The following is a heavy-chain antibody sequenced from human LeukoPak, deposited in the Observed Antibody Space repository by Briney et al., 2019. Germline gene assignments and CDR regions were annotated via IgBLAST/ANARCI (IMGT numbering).Heavy chain of an antibody. J-gene: IGHJ4*02. Sequence: GGSLRLSCAASGFTFRTYAMSWVRQAPGKGLEWVSAINGGGNTYYADSVKGRFTISRDNSKNTLYLQMNSLRAEDTAVYYCAKVGKDIVVVPAATIFDYWGQGTLVTVSS. D-gene: IGHD2-2*01. CDR3: AKVGKDIVVVPAATIFDY. CDR1: GFTFRTYA. V-gene: IGHV3-23*01. CDR2: INGGGNT.